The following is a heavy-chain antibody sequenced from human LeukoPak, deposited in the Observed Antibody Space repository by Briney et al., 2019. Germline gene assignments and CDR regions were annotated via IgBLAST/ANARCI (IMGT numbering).Heavy chain of an antibody. V-gene: IGHV3-21*01. CDR3: ARDGELLPPTHFDY. CDR2: ISSSSSYI. J-gene: IGHJ4*02. D-gene: IGHD2-15*01. CDR1: GFTSSSYS. Sequence: GGSLRLSCAASGFTSSSYSMNWVRQAPGKGLEWVSSISSSSSYIYYADSVKGRFTISRDNAKNSLYLQMNSLRAEDTAVYYCARDGELLPPTHFDYWGQGTLVTVSS.